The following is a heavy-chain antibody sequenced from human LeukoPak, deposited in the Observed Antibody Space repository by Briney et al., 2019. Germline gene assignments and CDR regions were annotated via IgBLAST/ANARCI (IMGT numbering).Heavy chain of an antibody. CDR1: SGSISSYY. J-gene: IGHJ4*02. Sequence: SETLSLTCTVSSGSISSYYWSWIRQPPGKGPEWTGYINYSGSTNYNPSLKSRVTISVDTSKNQFSLKLRSVTAADTAVYYCARARTYGDFYFDYWGQETLVTVSS. CDR2: INYSGST. CDR3: ARARTYGDFYFDY. D-gene: IGHD4-17*01. V-gene: IGHV4-59*01.